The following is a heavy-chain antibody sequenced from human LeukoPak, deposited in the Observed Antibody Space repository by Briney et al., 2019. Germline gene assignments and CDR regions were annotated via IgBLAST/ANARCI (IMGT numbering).Heavy chain of an antibody. Sequence: GESLKISCKGSGYSFTTYWIAWVRQMPGKGLEWMGIIYPRDSDIRYNPPFQGQVTISADKSISTAYLQWSSLKASDTAMYYCARMIGLGEVSPYFDYWGQGTLVTVSS. CDR1: GYSFTTYW. CDR3: ARMIGLGEVSPYFDY. D-gene: IGHD3-16*02. V-gene: IGHV5-51*01. J-gene: IGHJ4*02. CDR2: IYPRDSDI.